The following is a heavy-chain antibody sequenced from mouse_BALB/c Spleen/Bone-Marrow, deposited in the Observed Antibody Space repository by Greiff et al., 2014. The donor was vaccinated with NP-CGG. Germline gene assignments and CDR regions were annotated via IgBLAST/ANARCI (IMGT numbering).Heavy chain of an antibody. CDR3: ARGGYGYDGTFAY. CDR1: GFSLTSYG. V-gene: IGHV2-9*02. D-gene: IGHD2-2*01. Sequence: VQLQESGPDLVAPSQSLSITCTVSGFSLTSYGVHWIRQPPGKGLEWLGGIWAGGSANYKSALMSRLSISKDNSKSQVFLKMNSLQTDDTAMYYCARGGYGYDGTFAYWGQGTLVTVSA. J-gene: IGHJ3*01. CDR2: IWAGGSA.